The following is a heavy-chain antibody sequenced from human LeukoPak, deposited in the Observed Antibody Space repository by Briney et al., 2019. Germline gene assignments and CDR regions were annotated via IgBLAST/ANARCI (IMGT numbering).Heavy chain of an antibody. Sequence: SGPPLVNPTQTLTLTCTFSGFSLNTNGVGVGWIRKPPGKALEWLALIYWTDDKRYSPSLKTRVTITKDTSKNQVVLTMTDMDPVDTATYYSAHTSAGRTPFGYWGQGTLVTVSS. CDR1: GFSLNTNGVG. D-gene: IGHD1-14*01. CDR2: IYWTDDK. J-gene: IGHJ4*02. CDR3: AHTSAGRTPFGY. V-gene: IGHV2-5*01.